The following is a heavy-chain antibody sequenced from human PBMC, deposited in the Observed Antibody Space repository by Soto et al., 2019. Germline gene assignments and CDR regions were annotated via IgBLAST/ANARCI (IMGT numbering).Heavy chain of an antibody. V-gene: IGHV3-33*01. CDR3: ARLPRHSDTQ. J-gene: IGHJ4*02. Sequence: GGSLRLSCAASGFTFSNYGMHWVRQAPGKGLEWVAIIWYDGSNKYFADSVKGRFTISRDNAKNSLYLQMHSLRAEDTAVYYRARLPRHSDTQWGQGTLVTVSS. D-gene: IGHD5-18*01. CDR2: IWYDGSNK. CDR1: GFTFSNYG.